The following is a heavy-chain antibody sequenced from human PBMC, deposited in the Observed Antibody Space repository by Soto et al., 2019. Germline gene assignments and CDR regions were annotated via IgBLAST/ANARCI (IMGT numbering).Heavy chain of an antibody. J-gene: IGHJ4*02. CDR1: GFSFSDYY. V-gene: IGHV3-11*01. Sequence: PVGSLRLSCAASGFSFSDYYMSWIRQAPGKGLEWVSYSSSSENIIDYADSVKGRFTISRDNAKNSLYLQMNNLRAEDTAVYYCARKGNLPPDYWGQGTLVTVSS. CDR3: ARKGNLPPDY. CDR2: SSSSENII.